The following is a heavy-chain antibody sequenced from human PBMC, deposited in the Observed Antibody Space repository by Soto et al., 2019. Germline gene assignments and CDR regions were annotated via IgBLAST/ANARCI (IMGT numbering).Heavy chain of an antibody. J-gene: IGHJ5*02. CDR1: GGTFSSYD. D-gene: IGHD4-17*01. CDR3: ARSPTRTNYADCFDP. V-gene: IGHV1-69*13. Sequence: SVKVSCKASGGTFSSYDISWVRQSPGQGLEWMGGIIPIFGTANYAQKFQGRVTITADESTSTAYMELSSLRAEDTAVYYCARSPTRTNYADCFDPWGQGTLVTVSS. CDR2: IIPIFGTA.